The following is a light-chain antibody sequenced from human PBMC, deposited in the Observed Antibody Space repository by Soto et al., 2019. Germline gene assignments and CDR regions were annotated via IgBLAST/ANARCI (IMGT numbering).Light chain of an antibody. J-gene: IGKJ4*02. Sequence: EIVLTQSPGSLSLSPGERATLSCRASQSVDSTFFAWYQKKPGQAPRLLMYGVSKRATGIPDRFSGSGSGTDFTHTIRRLKPEDFAEYYCPHYMGSVTFGMGTRVEIK. CDR3: PHYMGSVT. CDR1: QSVDSTF. CDR2: GVS. V-gene: IGKV3-20*01.